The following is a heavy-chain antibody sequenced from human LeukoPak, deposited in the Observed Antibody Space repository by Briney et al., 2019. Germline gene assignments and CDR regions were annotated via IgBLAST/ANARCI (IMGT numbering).Heavy chain of an antibody. CDR1: EFTVSSTY. V-gene: IGHV3-21*01. CDR2: ISSSTSYI. J-gene: IGHJ4*02. D-gene: IGHD4-17*01. Sequence: GGSLRLSCAVSEFTVSSTYMSWVRQAPGKGLEWVSSISSSTSYIYYADSVKGRFTISKDNAKNSLYLQMNSLRAEDTAVYYCARAGGSTVSHSDYWGQGTLVTVSS. CDR3: ARAGGSTVSHSDY.